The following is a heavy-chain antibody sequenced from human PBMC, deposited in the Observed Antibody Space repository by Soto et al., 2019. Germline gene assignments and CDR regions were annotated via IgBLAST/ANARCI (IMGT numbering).Heavy chain of an antibody. J-gene: IGHJ4*02. CDR2: IYYSGST. Sequence: LQMLSLTCTVAGGSISSYYWSWIRQPPGKGLEWIGYIYYSGSTNYNPSLKSRVTISVDTSKNQFSLKLSSVTAADTAVYYCARDSGYGLIDYWGQGTLVTVSS. CDR3: ARDSGYGLIDY. CDR1: GGSISSYY. V-gene: IGHV4-59*01. D-gene: IGHD5-12*01.